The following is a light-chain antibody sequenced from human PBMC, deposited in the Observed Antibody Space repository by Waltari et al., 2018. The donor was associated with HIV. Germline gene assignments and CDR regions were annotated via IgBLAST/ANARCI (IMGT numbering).Light chain of an antibody. J-gene: IGKJ4*01. CDR1: QDIRND. V-gene: IGKV1-33*01. Sequence: DIQMTQSPSSLSASVGDRVTIPCQASQDIRNDLNFYQQKPGKAPKLLIYDASNLETGVPSRFSGRGSGTDFTFTISSLQPEDIETDYCQQYVNLPLTFGGGTKVEIK. CDR2: DAS. CDR3: QQYVNLPLT.